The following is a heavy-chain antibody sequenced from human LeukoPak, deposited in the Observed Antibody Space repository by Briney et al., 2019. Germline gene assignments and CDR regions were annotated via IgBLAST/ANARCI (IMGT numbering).Heavy chain of an antibody. D-gene: IGHD1-26*01. CDR3: ARVGRRIVGATTRWYYFDY. V-gene: IGHV1-8*01. J-gene: IGHJ4*02. CDR2: MNPNSGNT. Sequence: ASVKVSCKASGYTFTSYDINWVRQATGQGLEWMGWMNPNSGNTGCAQKFQGRVTMTRNTSISTAYMELSSLRSEDTAVYYCARVGRRIVGATTRWYYFDYWGQGTLVTVSS. CDR1: GYTFTSYD.